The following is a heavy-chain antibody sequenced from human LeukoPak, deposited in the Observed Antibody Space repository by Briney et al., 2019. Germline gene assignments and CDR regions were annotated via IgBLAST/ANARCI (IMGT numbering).Heavy chain of an antibody. Sequence: SETLSLTCTVSGGSISSYYWSWIRQPPGKGLEWIGYIYYSGSTNYNPSLKSRVTISVDTSKNQFSLKLSSVTAADTAAYYCARSTRVYLAAAGNYYYYYYMDVWGKGTTVTVSS. V-gene: IGHV4-59*01. CDR3: ARSTRVYLAAAGNYYYYYYMDV. CDR2: IYYSGST. CDR1: GGSISSYY. D-gene: IGHD6-13*01. J-gene: IGHJ6*03.